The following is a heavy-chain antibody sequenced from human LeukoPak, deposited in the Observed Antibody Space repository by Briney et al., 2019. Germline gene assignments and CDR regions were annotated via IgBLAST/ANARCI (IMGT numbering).Heavy chain of an antibody. J-gene: IGHJ3*02. CDR3: ARDLVTVTKGFDI. Sequence: PSETLSLTCAVSDDSFSSHYWTWIRQPPGKGLEWIGYISYIGSTNYNPSLKSRVTISIDTTKNQFSLKLSSVTAADTAVYYCARDLVTVTKGFDIWGQGTMVSVSS. D-gene: IGHD4-17*01. CDR2: ISYIGST. CDR1: DDSFSSHY. V-gene: IGHV4-59*11.